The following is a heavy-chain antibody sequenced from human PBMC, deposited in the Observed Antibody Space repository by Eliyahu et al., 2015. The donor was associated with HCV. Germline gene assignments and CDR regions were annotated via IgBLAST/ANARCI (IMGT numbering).Heavy chain of an antibody. CDR1: GFTFSTYA. D-gene: IGHD4-17*01. J-gene: IGHJ4*02. V-gene: IGHV3-23*01. Sequence: EVQLLESGGGLVQPGGSLRLSCAASGFTFSTYAMSWVRQAPGKGLEWVSRISDSGDSTHYADSVKGRFTISRDNSKNTLYLQMNSLRAEDTALYYRAKETTLDYWGQGTLVTVSS. CDR3: AKETTLDY. CDR2: ISDSGDST.